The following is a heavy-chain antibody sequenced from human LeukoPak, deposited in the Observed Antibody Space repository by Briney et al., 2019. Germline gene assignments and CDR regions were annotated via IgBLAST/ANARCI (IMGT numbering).Heavy chain of an antibody. CDR2: INRSGST. Sequence: SETLSLTCAVYGGSFSGYYWSWIRQPPGKGLEWIGEINRSGSTNYNPSLKSRVTISVDTSKNQFSLKLSSVTAADTAVYYCARRVVVPAARGRQVNWFDPWGQGTLVTVSS. CDR1: GGSFSGYY. V-gene: IGHV4-34*01. CDR3: ARRVVVPAARGRQVNWFDP. J-gene: IGHJ5*02. D-gene: IGHD2-2*01.